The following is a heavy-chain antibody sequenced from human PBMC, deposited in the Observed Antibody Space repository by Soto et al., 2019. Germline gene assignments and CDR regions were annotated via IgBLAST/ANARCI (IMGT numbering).Heavy chain of an antibody. CDR2: ISYDGSNK. Sequence: PGGSLRLSCAASGFTFSSYGMHWVRQAPGKGLEWVAVISYDGSNKYYADSVKGRFTISRDNSKNTLYLQMNSLRAEDTAVYYCAKDPNYYDSSGYDYWGQGTLVTVSS. J-gene: IGHJ4*02. CDR1: GFTFSSYG. D-gene: IGHD3-22*01. CDR3: AKDPNYYDSSGYDY. V-gene: IGHV3-30*18.